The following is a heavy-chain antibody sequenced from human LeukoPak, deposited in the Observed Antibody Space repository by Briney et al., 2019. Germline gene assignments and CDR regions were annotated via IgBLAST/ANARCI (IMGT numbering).Heavy chain of an antibody. CDR1: GDSVSTNSAA. CDR3: ARERDDAFDI. Sequence: SQTLSLTCTISGDSVSTNSAAWNWIRQSPSRGLEWLGRTYYRSTWYNDYALSVKSRMTINPYTSKNQFSLQLNSVTPEDTAVYYCARERDDAFDIWGQGTMVAVSS. J-gene: IGHJ3*02. V-gene: IGHV6-1*01. CDR2: TYYRSTWYN.